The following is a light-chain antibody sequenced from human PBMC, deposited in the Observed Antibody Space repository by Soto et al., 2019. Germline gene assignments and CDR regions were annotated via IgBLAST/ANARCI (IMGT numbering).Light chain of an antibody. CDR2: EVS. CDR3: SSYTSSSIDYV. Sequence: QSVLTEPASVSGSPGQSITISCTGTSSDVGGYNYVSWYQQHPGKAPKLMIYEVSNRPSGVSNSFSGSKSGNTASLTISGLQAEDEADYYCSSYTSSSIDYVFGTGTKLTVL. J-gene: IGLJ1*01. V-gene: IGLV2-14*01. CDR1: SSDVGGYNY.